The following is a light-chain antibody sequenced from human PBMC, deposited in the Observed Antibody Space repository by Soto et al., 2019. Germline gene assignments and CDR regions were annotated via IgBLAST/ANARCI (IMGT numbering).Light chain of an antibody. Sequence: SSELTQPPSVSVAPGKTARITCGGNNIGSKSVHWYQQKPGQAPVLVIYYDNDRPSGSPERFSGSNSGNTATLTISRVEAGDEADYYCQVWDSSSDHVVFGGGTKVTVL. CDR2: YDN. J-gene: IGLJ2*01. CDR1: NIGSKS. V-gene: IGLV3-21*04. CDR3: QVWDSSSDHVV.